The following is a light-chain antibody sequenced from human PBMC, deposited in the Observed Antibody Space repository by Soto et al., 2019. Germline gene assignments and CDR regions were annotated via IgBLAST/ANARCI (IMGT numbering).Light chain of an antibody. CDR2: DNS. Sequence: QSALTQPPSVSGAPGQRVTISCTGSSSNIGAGYDVHWYQQLPGTAPKLLIYDNSNRPSGVPDRFSGSKSGTSASLAITGLQAEDEADYYCQSYDSSLSGYVVFGGGTKLTV. V-gene: IGLV1-40*01. CDR3: QSYDSSLSGYVV. J-gene: IGLJ2*01. CDR1: SSNIGAGYD.